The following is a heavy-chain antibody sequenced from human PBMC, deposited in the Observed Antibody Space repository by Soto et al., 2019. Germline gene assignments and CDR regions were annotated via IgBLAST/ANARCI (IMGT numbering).Heavy chain of an antibody. CDR3: ARMPRWDCSSTSCFHYYYYGMDV. Sequence: GASVKVSCKASGGTFSSYAISWVRQAPGQGLEWMGGIIPIFGTANYAQKFQGRVTITADKSTSTAYMELSSLRSEDTAVYYCARMPRWDCSSTSCFHYYYYGMDVWGQGTTVTVSS. V-gene: IGHV1-69*06. J-gene: IGHJ6*02. CDR1: GGTFSSYA. D-gene: IGHD2-2*01. CDR2: IIPIFGTA.